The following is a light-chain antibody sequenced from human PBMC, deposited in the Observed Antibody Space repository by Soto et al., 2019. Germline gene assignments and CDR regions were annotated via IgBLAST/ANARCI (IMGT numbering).Light chain of an antibody. CDR1: QGISNY. CDR3: QKYNSAPWT. Sequence: DIQMTQSPSSLSASVGDRVTITCRASQGISNYLAWYQQKPGKVPKLLIYAASTLQSGVPSRFSGSGSGTDFTLTISSLQPQDVATYYCQKYNSAPWTFVQATKVVIK. V-gene: IGKV1-27*01. J-gene: IGKJ1*01. CDR2: AAS.